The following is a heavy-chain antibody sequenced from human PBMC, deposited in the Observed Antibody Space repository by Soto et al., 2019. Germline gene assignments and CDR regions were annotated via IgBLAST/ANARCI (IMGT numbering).Heavy chain of an antibody. CDR3: ARGLGANDGYYFDY. CDR2: INHSGST. CDR1: GGSFSGYY. J-gene: IGHJ4*02. V-gene: IGHV4-34*01. D-gene: IGHD1-26*01. Sequence: SETLSLTCAVYGGSFSGYYWSWIRQPPGKGLEWIGEINHSGSTNYNPSLKSRVTISVDTSKNQFSLKLSSVTAADTAVYYCARGLGANDGYYFDYWGQGALVTVSS.